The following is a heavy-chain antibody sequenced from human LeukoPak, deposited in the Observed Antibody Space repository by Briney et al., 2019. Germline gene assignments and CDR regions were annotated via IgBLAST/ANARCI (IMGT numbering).Heavy chain of an antibody. J-gene: IGHJ6*02. CDR3: ARDIVATRPPYYYYGMDV. Sequence: GGSLRLSCAASGFTVSSNYMSWVRQAPGKGLEWVSVIYSGGSTYYADSVKGRFTISRDNSKNTPYLQMNSLRAEDTAVYYCARDIVATRPPYYYYGMDVWGQGTTVTVSS. D-gene: IGHD5-12*01. CDR2: IYSGGST. V-gene: IGHV3-66*01. CDR1: GFTVSSNY.